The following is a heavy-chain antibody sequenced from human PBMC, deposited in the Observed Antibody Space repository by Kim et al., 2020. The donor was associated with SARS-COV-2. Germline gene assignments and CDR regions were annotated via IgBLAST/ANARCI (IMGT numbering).Heavy chain of an antibody. Sequence: SETLSLTCTVSGGSVSSGSYYWSWIRQPPGKGLEWIGYIYYSGSTNYNPSLKSRVTISVDASKNQFSLKLSSVTAADTAVYYCARDRRHTLLGIENWFDPWGQGTLVTVSS. V-gene: IGHV4-61*01. CDR2: IYYSGST. J-gene: IGHJ5*02. CDR3: ARDRRHTLLGIENWFDP. D-gene: IGHD1-26*01. CDR1: GGSVSSGSYY.